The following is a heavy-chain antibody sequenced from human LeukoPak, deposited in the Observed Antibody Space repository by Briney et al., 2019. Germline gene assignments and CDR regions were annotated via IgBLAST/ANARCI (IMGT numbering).Heavy chain of an antibody. V-gene: IGHV4-59*11. D-gene: IGHD4-23*01. Sequence: KASETLSLTCTVSGGSISSHYWTWIRQPPGKGLEWIGYIYYSGSTYYNPSLKSRVTISVDTSKNQFSLKLSSVTAADTAVYYCARDLLNEGNHLDYWGQGTLVTVSS. CDR2: IYYSGST. CDR1: GGSISSHY. CDR3: ARDLLNEGNHLDY. J-gene: IGHJ4*02.